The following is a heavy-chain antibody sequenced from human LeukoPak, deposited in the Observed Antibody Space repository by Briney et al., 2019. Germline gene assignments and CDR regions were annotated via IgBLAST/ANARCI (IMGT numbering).Heavy chain of an antibody. D-gene: IGHD3-22*01. Sequence: GGSLRLSYAASGFTFSSYSMNWVRQAPGKGLEWVSYISSSSSTIYYADSVKGRFTISRDNAKNTLYLQMNSLRAEDTAVYYCARDHGSYYDSSGPFDYWGQGTLVTVSS. CDR1: GFTFSSYS. J-gene: IGHJ4*02. V-gene: IGHV3-48*01. CDR3: ARDHGSYYDSSGPFDY. CDR2: ISSSSSTI.